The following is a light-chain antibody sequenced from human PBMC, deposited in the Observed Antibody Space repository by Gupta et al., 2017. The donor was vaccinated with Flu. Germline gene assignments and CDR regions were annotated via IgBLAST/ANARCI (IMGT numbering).Light chain of an antibody. V-gene: IGLV2-14*01. CDR2: EVS. CDR3: CEFSTSNTHV. CDR1: STYIGNYNY. J-gene: IGLJ1*01. Sequence: QSALTQPASVSGSPGQSITISCTHTSTYIGNYNYVSWDQQHPGKAPKLMIYEVSNRPAGVSNRFSGSKFGNTAAMTISGLQAEDEADYYCCEFSTSNTHVFGTGTRVTVL.